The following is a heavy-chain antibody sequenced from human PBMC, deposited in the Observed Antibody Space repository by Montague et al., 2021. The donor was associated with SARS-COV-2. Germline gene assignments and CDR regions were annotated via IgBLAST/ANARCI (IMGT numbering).Heavy chain of an antibody. J-gene: IGHJ3*02. CDR1: GDSISSSY. D-gene: IGHD2-21*02. Sequence: SETLSLTCSVSGDSISSSYWCWIRQPPGKGLEWVGYISYSGSTYYNPSLKSRVSVSVDTSKNQFSLKLSSVTAADTAVYYCARTIACRGDCGNMAASDIWGQGTMVTVAS. CDR2: ISYSGST. CDR3: ARTIACRGDCGNMAASDI. V-gene: IGHV4-59*13.